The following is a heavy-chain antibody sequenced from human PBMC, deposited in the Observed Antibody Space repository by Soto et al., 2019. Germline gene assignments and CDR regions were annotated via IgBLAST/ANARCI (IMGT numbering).Heavy chain of an antibody. V-gene: IGHV1-46*03. Sequence: ASVKVSCKASGYTFTSYYMHWVRQAPGQGLEWMGIINPSGGSTSYAQKFQGRVTMTRDTSTSTVYMELSSLRSEDTAVYYCAREGYCSSTSCYELTYWGQGTLVTVSS. CDR1: GYTFTSYY. J-gene: IGHJ4*02. CDR3: AREGYCSSTSCYELTY. CDR2: INPSGGST. D-gene: IGHD2-2*01.